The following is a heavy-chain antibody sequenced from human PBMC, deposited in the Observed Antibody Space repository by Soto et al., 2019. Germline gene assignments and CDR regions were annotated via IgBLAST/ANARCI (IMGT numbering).Heavy chain of an antibody. CDR1: GGSISSGGYY. J-gene: IGHJ4*02. D-gene: IGHD2-21*01. CDR3: AREYIVPGGDYFDY. V-gene: IGHV4-31*03. CDR2: IYYSGST. Sequence: QVQLQESGPGLVKPSQTLSLTCTVSGGSISSGGYYWSWIRQHPGKGLEWIGYIYYSGSTYYNPSIKSRVTRSVDTSKNQFSLKLGSVTAADTAVYYCAREYIVPGGDYFDYWGQGTLVTVSS.